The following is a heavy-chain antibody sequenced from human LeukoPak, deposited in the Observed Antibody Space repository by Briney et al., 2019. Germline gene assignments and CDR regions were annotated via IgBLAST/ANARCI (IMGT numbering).Heavy chain of an antibody. V-gene: IGHV1-2*02. D-gene: IGHD2-2*02. CDR3: ARAQVAAAIGYYYYMDV. J-gene: IGHJ6*03. Sequence: ASVKVSCKASGYTFTDYYMHWVRQAPGQGLEWMGWINPKSGGTKYAQRFQGRMTMTRDTSINTAYMELSSLRSDDTAVYYCARAQVAAAIGYYYYMDVWGKGTTVTVSS. CDR1: GYTFTDYY. CDR2: INPKSGGT.